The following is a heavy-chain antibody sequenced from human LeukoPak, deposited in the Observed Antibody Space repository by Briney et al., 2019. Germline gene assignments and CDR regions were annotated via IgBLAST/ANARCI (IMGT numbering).Heavy chain of an antibody. J-gene: IGHJ6*02. CDR2: IYYSGST. D-gene: IGHD3-3*01. CDR1: GGSISSYY. Sequence: PSETLSLTCTVSGGSISSYYWSWIRQPPGKGLEWIGYIYYSGSTNYNPSLKSRVTISVDRSKNQFSLKLSSVTAADTAVYYCARDHYDFWSGHYYGMDVWGQGTTVTVSS. V-gene: IGHV4-59*12. CDR3: ARDHYDFWSGHYYGMDV.